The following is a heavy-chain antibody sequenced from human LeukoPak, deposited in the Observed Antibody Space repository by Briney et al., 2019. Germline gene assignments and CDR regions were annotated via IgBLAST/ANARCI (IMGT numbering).Heavy chain of an antibody. Sequence: GSVKDSFLSFGYTFTGDYMHWVRQAPGQGLEWMGWINPNSGGTNYAQKFQGRVTMTRDTSISTAYMELSRLRSHDTAVYYCARVVYYYDSGSDAFDIWGQGTMVTVSS. D-gene: IGHD3-10*01. CDR1: GYTFTGDY. CDR3: ARVVYYYDSGSDAFDI. V-gene: IGHV1-2*02. CDR2: INPNSGGT. J-gene: IGHJ3*02.